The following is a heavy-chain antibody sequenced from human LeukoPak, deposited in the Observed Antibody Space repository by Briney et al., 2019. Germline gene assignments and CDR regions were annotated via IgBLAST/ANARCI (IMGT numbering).Heavy chain of an antibody. CDR3: ARGHGGSSWLDAFDI. CDR1: GGSFSGYY. Sequence: SETLSLTCAVYGGSFSGYYWSWIRQPPGKGLEWIGEINHSGSTNYSPSLKSRVTISVDTSKNQFSLKLSSVTAADTAVYYCARGHGGSSWLDAFDIWGQGTMVTVSS. D-gene: IGHD6-13*01. J-gene: IGHJ3*02. V-gene: IGHV4-34*01. CDR2: INHSGST.